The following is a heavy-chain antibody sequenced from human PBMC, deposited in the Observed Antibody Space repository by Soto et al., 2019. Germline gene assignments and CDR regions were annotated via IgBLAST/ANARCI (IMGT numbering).Heavy chain of an antibody. CDR3: AKAAVNYIVLN. CDR1: GFTFGNYA. J-gene: IGHJ1*01. Sequence: RGSPRLSCAASGFTFGNYAMSWVRQAPGRRLEWVSGLDVSVGIKYYADSVKGRFTISRDNSKYTLYLHMNNLRAGDTAVYYCAKAAVNYIVLNWGKEALVSVSS. V-gene: IGHV3-23*01. CDR2: LDVSVGIK. D-gene: IGHD2-8*01.